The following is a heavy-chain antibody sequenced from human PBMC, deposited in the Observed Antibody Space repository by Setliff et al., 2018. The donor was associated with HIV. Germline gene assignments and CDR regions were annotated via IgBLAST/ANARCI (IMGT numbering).Heavy chain of an antibody. CDR1: GFNFATAW. Sequence: GGSLRLSCEASGFNFATAWMNWVRRAPGKGLEWVARIRGEADGGETEYAAPVKGRFTVSRDDSKNTLYLQMNSLRAEDTAVYYCTKNLYRSPWSPLDYWGQGTLVTVSS. CDR3: TKNLYRSPWSPLDY. D-gene: IGHD6-19*01. V-gene: IGHV3-15*01. J-gene: IGHJ4*02. CDR2: IRGEADGGET.